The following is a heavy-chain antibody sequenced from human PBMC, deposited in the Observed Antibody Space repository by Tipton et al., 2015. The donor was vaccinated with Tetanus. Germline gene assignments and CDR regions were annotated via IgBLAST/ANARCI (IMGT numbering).Heavy chain of an antibody. CDR3: ASHYGSGSDDAFDI. CDR2: MNPNSGNA. CDR1: GYTFTNYD. D-gene: IGHD3-10*01. Sequence: QSGAEVKKPGASVKVSCKASGYTFTNYDINWVRQASGQGLEWMGWMNPNSGNAGSAQKFQGRVTMTRDTSISTAYMELSSLRSEDTALYYCASHYGSGSDDAFDIWGQGTMVTVSS. J-gene: IGHJ3*02. V-gene: IGHV1-8*01.